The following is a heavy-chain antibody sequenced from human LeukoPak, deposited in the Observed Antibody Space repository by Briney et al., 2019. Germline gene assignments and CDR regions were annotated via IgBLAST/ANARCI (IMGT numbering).Heavy chain of an antibody. CDR2: ISSSSSTI. D-gene: IGHD4-17*01. Sequence: GTSLRLSCAAPGFIFSSYSMHWVRQAPGKGLEWVSYISSSSSTIYYADSVKGRFTISRDNAKNSLYLQMNSLRAEDTAVYYCTNYGVYTGYYFMDVWGKGTTVTVSS. J-gene: IGHJ6*03. V-gene: IGHV3-48*01. CDR1: GFIFSSYS. CDR3: TNYGVYTGYYFMDV.